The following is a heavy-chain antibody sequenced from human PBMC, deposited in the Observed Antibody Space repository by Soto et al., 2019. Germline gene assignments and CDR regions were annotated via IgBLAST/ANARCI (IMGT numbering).Heavy chain of an antibody. J-gene: IGHJ4*02. CDR1: GGSFSGYS. V-gene: IGHV4-34*01. Sequence: SETLSLTSAVYGGSFSGYSWSWIRQPPGTGLEWSGEINHSGSTNYNPSLKSRVTISVDTSKNQFSLKLSPVTAADTAVYYCALIAVAAAAEKYYFDYWGQGTLVTVSS. D-gene: IGHD6-19*01. CDR3: ALIAVAAAAEKYYFDY. CDR2: INHSGST.